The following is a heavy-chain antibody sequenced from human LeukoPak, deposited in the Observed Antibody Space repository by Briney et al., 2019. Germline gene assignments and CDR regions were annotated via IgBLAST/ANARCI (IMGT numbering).Heavy chain of an antibody. Sequence: ASVKVSCKASGYTFTGYYMHWVRQAPGQGLEWMGRINPNSGGTNYAQKFQGRVTMTRDTSISTAYMELSRLRFDDTAVYYCARDRITMVRGSYYYYYGMDVWGQGTTVTVSS. V-gene: IGHV1-2*06. CDR2: INPNSGGT. CDR3: ARDRITMVRGSYYYYYGMDV. D-gene: IGHD3-10*01. J-gene: IGHJ6*02. CDR1: GYTFTGYY.